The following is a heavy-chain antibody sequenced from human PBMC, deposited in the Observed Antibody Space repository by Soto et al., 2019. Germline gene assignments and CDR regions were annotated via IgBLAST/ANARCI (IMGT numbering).Heavy chain of an antibody. V-gene: IGHV1-69*12. D-gene: IGHD3-9*01. CDR3: ARRVYYDILTGYYGHYGMDV. J-gene: IGHJ6*02. CDR2: IIPIFGTA. CDR1: GGTFSSYA. Sequence: QVQLVQSGAEVKKPGSSVKVSCKASGGTFSSYAISWVRQAPGQGLEWMGGIIPIFGTANYAQKFQGRVTITADESXXTXYXGLSSLRSEDTAVYYCARRVYYDILTGYYGHYGMDVWGQGTTVTVSS.